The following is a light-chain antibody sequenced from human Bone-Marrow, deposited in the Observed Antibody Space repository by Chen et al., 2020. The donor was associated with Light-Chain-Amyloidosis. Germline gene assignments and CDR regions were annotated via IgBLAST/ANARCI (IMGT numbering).Light chain of an antibody. CDR3: QSADSSGTYEVI. CDR1: DLPTKY. CDR2: RDT. J-gene: IGLJ2*01. V-gene: IGLV3-25*03. Sequence: SYELTQPPPVSVPPGHTASITCSGDDLPTKYAYWYQQKPGQAPVLVIHRDTERPSGISERFSGSSSGTTATLTISGGQAEDEADYHCQSADSSGTYEVIFGGGTKLTVL.